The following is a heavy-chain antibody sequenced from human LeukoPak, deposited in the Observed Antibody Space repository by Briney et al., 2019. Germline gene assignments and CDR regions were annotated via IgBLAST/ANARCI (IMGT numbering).Heavy chain of an antibody. CDR3: ARRIGAYDSSGYYAFDI. J-gene: IGHJ3*02. D-gene: IGHD3-22*01. CDR2: IYYNGSA. Sequence: SETLSLTCTVSGGSISSSSSYWGWIRQPPGKGLEWIGTIYYNGSAYDNPSLKSRVTISVDTSKNQFSLKLSSVTAADTAVYYCARRIGAYDSSGYYAFDIWGQGTMVTVSS. V-gene: IGHV4-39*01. CDR1: GGSISSSSSY.